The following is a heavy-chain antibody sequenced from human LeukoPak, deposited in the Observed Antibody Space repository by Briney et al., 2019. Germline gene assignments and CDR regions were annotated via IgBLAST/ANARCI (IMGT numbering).Heavy chain of an antibody. J-gene: IGHJ4*02. CDR2: IHSSGST. D-gene: IGHD3-16*01. Sequence: SETLSLTCSVSDVYISNYYLSWIRQPAGKRLEWIGRIHSSGSTSYNPSLKSRVTMSIDTSQSQFSLKLSSVTAADTAVYYCARHQGIIGLRGFDYWGQGTLVTVSS. V-gene: IGHV4-4*07. CDR1: DVYISNYY. CDR3: ARHQGIIGLRGFDY.